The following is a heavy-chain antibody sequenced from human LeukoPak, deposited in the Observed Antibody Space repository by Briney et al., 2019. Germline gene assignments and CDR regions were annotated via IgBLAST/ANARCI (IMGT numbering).Heavy chain of an antibody. Sequence: GRSLRLSCTASGFTFDDYAMHWVRQAPGKGLEWVSRISWNSGHIGYADSVKGRFTLSRDNAKNSLYLQMSSLRPEDTAPYFCVRYSGSSRNAFDIWGQGTLVSVSS. CDR2: ISWNSGHI. CDR3: VRYSGSSRNAFDI. CDR1: GFTFDDYA. V-gene: IGHV3-9*01. D-gene: IGHD1-26*01. J-gene: IGHJ3*02.